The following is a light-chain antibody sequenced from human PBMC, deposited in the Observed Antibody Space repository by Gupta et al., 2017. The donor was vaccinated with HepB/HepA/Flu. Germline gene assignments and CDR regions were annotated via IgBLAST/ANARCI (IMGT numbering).Light chain of an antibody. J-gene: IGKJ1*01. Sequence: DIQMTQSPSTLSASVGDRVTITCRASQTISSWLAWYQQKPGKAPKLLIYKASKLESGAPSRFSGSGSGTDYTLTSSSLQPDDFANYYCQQDNSYRTFGQGTKVEIK. V-gene: IGKV1-5*03. CDR2: KAS. CDR1: QTISSW. CDR3: QQDNSYRT.